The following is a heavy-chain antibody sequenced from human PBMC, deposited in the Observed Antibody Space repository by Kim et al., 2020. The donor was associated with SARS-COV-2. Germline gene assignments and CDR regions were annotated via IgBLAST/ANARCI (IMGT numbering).Heavy chain of an antibody. V-gene: IGHV3-23*01. CDR2: ISGSGGST. Sequence: GGSLRLSCAASGFTFSSYAMSWVRQAPGKGLEWVSAISGSGGSTYYADSVKGRFTISRDNSKNTLYLQMNSLRAEDTAVYYCANTRDEYSGYDWGGDYYYYGMDVWGQGTTVTVSS. CDR1: GFTFSSYA. D-gene: IGHD5-12*01. J-gene: IGHJ6*02. CDR3: ANTRDEYSGYDWGGDYYYYGMDV.